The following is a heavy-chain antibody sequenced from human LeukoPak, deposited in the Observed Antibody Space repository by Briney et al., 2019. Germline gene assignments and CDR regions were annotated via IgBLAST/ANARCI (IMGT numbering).Heavy chain of an antibody. Sequence: GGSLRLSCAASGFTFDDYGMSWVRQAPGKGLEWVSGINWNGGSTGYADSVKGRFTISRDNAKNSLYLQMNSLRAEDTALYYCARVGVVSADLPYYFDYWGQGTLVTVSS. CDR1: GFTFDDYG. CDR2: INWNGGST. D-gene: IGHD2-2*01. V-gene: IGHV3-20*04. CDR3: ARVGVVSADLPYYFDY. J-gene: IGHJ4*02.